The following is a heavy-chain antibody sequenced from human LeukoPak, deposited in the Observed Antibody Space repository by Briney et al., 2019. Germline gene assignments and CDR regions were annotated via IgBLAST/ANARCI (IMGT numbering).Heavy chain of an antibody. CDR1: GFTFSSYA. CDR2: ISGSGGST. Sequence: PGGSLRLSCAASGFTFSSYAMSWVRQAPGKGLEWVSAISGSGGSTYYADSVKGRFTISGDNSKNTLYLQMNSLRAEDTAVYYCAKNGYCSGGSCYSGWFDPWGQGTLVTVSS. D-gene: IGHD2-15*01. CDR3: AKNGYCSGGSCYSGWFDP. J-gene: IGHJ5*02. V-gene: IGHV3-23*01.